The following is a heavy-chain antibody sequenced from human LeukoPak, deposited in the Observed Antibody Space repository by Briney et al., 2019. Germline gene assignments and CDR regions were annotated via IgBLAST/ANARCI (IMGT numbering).Heavy chain of an antibody. J-gene: IGHJ6*02. CDR1: GGTFSSYA. D-gene: IGHD5-18*01. V-gene: IGHV1-69*01. CDR2: IIPIFGTA. Sequence: GSSVKVSCKASGGTFSSYAISWVRQAPGQGLEWMGGIIPIFGTANYAQKFQGRVTITADESTSTAYMELSSLRSEDTAVYYCARRLPVTDVSYYYYGMDVWGQGTLVTVSS. CDR3: ARRLPVTDVSYYYYGMDV.